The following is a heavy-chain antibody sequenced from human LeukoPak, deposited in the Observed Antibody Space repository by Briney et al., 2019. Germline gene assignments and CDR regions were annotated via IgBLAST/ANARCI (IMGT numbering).Heavy chain of an antibody. J-gene: IGHJ5*02. CDR2: INTDGSST. D-gene: IGHD2-2*01. Sequence: PGGSLRLSCAASGFTFSSYWMHWVRQAPGKGLVWVSRINTDGSSTSYVDSVEGRFTISRDNAKNTLYLQMNSLRAEDTAVYYCAKADCSSTSCPWGQGTLVTVSS. CDR3: AKADCSSTSCP. V-gene: IGHV3-74*01. CDR1: GFTFSSYW.